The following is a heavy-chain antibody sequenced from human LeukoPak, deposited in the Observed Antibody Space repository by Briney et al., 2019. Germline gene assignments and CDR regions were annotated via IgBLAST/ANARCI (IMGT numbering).Heavy chain of an antibody. J-gene: IGHJ6*03. Sequence: PSETLSLTCAVSGGSISSSNWWSWIRQPPGKGLEWIGEIYHSGSTNYNPSLKSRVTISVDKSKTQFSLKLSSVTAADTGVYYCARFPASAEYRHYYYMDVWGKGTTVTVSS. CDR3: ARFPASAEYRHYYYMDV. CDR2: IYHSGST. V-gene: IGHV4-4*02. D-gene: IGHD6-25*01. CDR1: GGSISSSNW.